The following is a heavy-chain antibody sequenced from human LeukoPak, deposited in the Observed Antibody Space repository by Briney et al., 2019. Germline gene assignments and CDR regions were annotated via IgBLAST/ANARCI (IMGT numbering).Heavy chain of an antibody. V-gene: IGHV4-34*01. CDR2: IYHSGST. J-gene: IGHJ6*03. CDR1: GGSFSGYY. D-gene: IGHD4-11*01. Sequence: SETLSLTCAVYGGSFSGYYWSWIRQPPGKGLEWIGEIYHSGSTNYNPSLKSRVTISVDKSKNQFSLKLSSVTAADTAVYYCARDGGYSNPYYYYYYYMDVWGKGTTVTVSS. CDR3: ARDGGYSNPYYYYYYYMDV.